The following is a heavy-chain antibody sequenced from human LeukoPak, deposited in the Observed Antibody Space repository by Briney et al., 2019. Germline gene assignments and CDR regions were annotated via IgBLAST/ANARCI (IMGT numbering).Heavy chain of an antibody. V-gene: IGHV3-7*01. J-gene: IGHJ4*02. D-gene: IGHD5-24*01. CDR2: IKEDDSEI. Sequence: GGSLRLSCAASGFLFNKYWMTWVRQAPGKGLEWVANIKEDDSEIYYVDSVKGRFTISRDNAKKSLYLHMSSLRVEDTAVYFCGRLRSPDQWGQGTLVTVSS. CDR1: GFLFNKYW. CDR3: GRLRSPDQ.